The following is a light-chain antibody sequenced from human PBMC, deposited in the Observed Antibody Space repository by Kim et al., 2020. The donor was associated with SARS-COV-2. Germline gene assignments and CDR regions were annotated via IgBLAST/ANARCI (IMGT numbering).Light chain of an antibody. V-gene: IGKV1-5*03. CDR2: KAS. CDR3: QQYNSDWT. Sequence: DIQMTQSPSTLSASVGDRVTITCRASQSISSWLAWYQKKPGKAPKLLIYKASSLESGVPSRFSGSGSGTEFTLTISSLQPDDFATYYCQQYNSDWTFGQGTKVE. CDR1: QSISSW. J-gene: IGKJ1*01.